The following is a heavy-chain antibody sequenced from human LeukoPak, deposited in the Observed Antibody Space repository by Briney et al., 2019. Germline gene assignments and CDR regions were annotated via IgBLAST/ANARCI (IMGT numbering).Heavy chain of an antibody. CDR1: GYTFTSYG. V-gene: IGHV1-18*01. CDR2: ISAYNGNT. D-gene: IGHD3-10*01. J-gene: IGHJ4*02. CDR3: ARDAYYYGSGTAQEDY. Sequence: ASVKVSCKASGYTFTSYGISWVRQAPGRGLEWMGWISAYNGNTNYAQKLQGRVTMTTDTSTSTAYMELRSLRSDDTAVYYCARDAYYYGSGTAQEDYWGQGTLVTVSS.